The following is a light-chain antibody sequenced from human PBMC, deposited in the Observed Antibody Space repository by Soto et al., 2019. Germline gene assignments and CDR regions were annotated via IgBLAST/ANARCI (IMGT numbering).Light chain of an antibody. CDR3: AAWDDSLSGNYV. V-gene: IGLV1-47*02. J-gene: IGLJ1*01. CDR1: SPNVGTNP. Sequence: QSVLAQPPSASGTPGQTVTVSCSISSPNVGTNPVSWYQQLPGTAPKLLIYTNSQRPSGVPDRFSGSKSGTSASLAISGLRSEDEADYYCAAWDDSLSGNYVFGTGTKVTVL. CDR2: TNS.